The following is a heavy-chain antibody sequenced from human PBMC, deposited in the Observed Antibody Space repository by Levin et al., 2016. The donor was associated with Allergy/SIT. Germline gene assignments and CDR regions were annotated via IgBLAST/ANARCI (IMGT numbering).Heavy chain of an antibody. J-gene: IGHJ6*02. CDR1: GFSLNNYT. Sequence: GGSLRLSCTASGFSLNNYTVNWVRQAPGKGLEWVSSITGSRGYIYYADSVKGRFTISRDDAKRSLYLQMNTLRAEDTAVYYCARDTYNTRWYSIRWDSSDYYGMDVWGQGTAVTVSS. CDR3: ARDTYNTRWYSIRWDSSDYYGMDV. V-gene: IGHV3-21*01. CDR2: ITGSRGYI. D-gene: IGHD2-15*01.